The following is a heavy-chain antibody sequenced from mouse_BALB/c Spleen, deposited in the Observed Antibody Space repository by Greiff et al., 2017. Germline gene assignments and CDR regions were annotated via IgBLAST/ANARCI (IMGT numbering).Heavy chain of an antibody. CDR2: IRSKSNNYAT. J-gene: IGHJ1*01. D-gene: IGHD6-5*01. V-gene: IGHV10-1*02. CDR3: NAYADWYFDV. Sequence: EVQRVESGGGLVQPKGSLKLSCAASGFTFNTYAMNWVRQAPGKGLEWVARIRSKSNNYATYYADSVKDRFTISRDDSQSMLYLQMNNLKTEDTAMYYCNAYADWYFDVWGAGTTVTVSS. CDR1: GFTFNTYA.